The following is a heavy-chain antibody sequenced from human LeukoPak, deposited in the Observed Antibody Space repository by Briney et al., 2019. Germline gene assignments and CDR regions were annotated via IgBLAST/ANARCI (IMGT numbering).Heavy chain of an antibody. CDR1: GFTFSSYS. Sequence: PGGSLRLSCAASGFTFSSYSMNWVRQAPGKGLEWVSSISSSSSYIYYADSVKGRFTISRDNAKNSLYLQMNSLRAEDTAVYYCARVVREYQLLGSIDYWGQGTLVTVSS. CDR2: ISSSSSYI. D-gene: IGHD2-2*01. CDR3: ARVVREYQLLGSIDY. V-gene: IGHV3-21*01. J-gene: IGHJ4*02.